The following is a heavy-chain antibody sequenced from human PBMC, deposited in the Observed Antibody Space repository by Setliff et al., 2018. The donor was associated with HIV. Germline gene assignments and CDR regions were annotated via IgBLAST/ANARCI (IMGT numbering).Heavy chain of an antibody. CDR1: GGSISSGGYY. Sequence: LSLTCNVSGGSISSGGYYWSWIRQPAGKGLEWIGHIYTSGSTNYNPSLKSRVSISIDTSKNQFSLKLSSVTAADTAVYYCARDRGGAAAGGYYYMDVWGKGTTVTVSS. J-gene: IGHJ6*03. CDR3: ARDRGGAAAGGYYYMDV. D-gene: IGHD6-13*01. V-gene: IGHV4-61*09. CDR2: IYTSGST.